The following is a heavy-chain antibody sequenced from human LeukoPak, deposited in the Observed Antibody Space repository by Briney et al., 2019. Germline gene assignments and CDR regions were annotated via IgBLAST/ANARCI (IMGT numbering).Heavy chain of an antibody. CDR1: GGSISSGGYY. D-gene: IGHD4-17*01. CDR2: IYYSGST. J-gene: IGHJ6*03. CDR3: AILDYDGTMDV. Sequence: SETLSLTCTVSGGSISSGGYYWSWIRQPPGKGLEWIGYIYYSGSTYYNPSLKSRVTISVDTSKNQFSLKLSSVTAADTAVYYCAILDYDGTMDVWGKGTTVTVSS. V-gene: IGHV4-30-4*08.